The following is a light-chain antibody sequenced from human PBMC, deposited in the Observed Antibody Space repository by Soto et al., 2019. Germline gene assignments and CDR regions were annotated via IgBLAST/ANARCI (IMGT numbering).Light chain of an antibody. J-gene: IGLJ2*01. Sequence: QSALTQPPSASGSPGQSVTISCTGNSSDVGDYNYVSWYQQHPGKAPKLMIYEVSKRPSGVPDRFSGSKSGNTASLTVSGLQAEDEADYYCSSYAVSNSLVFGGGTKLTVL. CDR1: SSDVGDYNY. CDR2: EVS. V-gene: IGLV2-8*01. CDR3: SSYAVSNSLV.